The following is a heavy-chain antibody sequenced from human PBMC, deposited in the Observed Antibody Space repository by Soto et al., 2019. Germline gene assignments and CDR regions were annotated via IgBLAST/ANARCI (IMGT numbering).Heavy chain of an antibody. CDR3: ARSPEYSNYDLYYFDY. J-gene: IGHJ4*02. CDR1: GYSFTSYW. D-gene: IGHD4-4*01. CDR2: IYPGDSDT. V-gene: IGHV5-51*01. Sequence: GESLKISCKGSGYSFTSYWIGWVRQMPGKGLEWMGIIYPGDSDTRYSPSFQGQVTISADKSISTAYLQWSSLKASDTAMYYCARSPEYSNYDLYYFDYWGQGTLVTVSS.